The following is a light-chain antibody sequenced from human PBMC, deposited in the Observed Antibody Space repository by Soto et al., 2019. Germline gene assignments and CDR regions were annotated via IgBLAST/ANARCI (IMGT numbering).Light chain of an antibody. V-gene: IGKV3-15*01. Sequence: DIVLTQFPATLSLSPGERATLACRASQRVXSNLGGYKQKPGQSTRIITSGSSTRATGIPERFIGSGSGKEFTLTISSLKSEDFPVYYCQQYNNWPTSTFGQGTRLEI. CDR3: QQYNNWPTST. J-gene: IGKJ5*01. CDR2: GSS. CDR1: QRVXSN.